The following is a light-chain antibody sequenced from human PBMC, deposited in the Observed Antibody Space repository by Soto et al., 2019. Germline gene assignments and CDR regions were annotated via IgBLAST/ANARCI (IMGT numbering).Light chain of an antibody. J-gene: IGLJ1*01. CDR2: EIN. V-gene: IGLV2-8*01. Sequence: QSVLTQPPPASGSPGQSVTISCTGTSSDVGAYDYVSWYQQHPGKAPKLMIYEINKRPSGVPDRSSGSKSGNTASLTVSGLQAEDEADYYCSSFAGSDNFPYVFGTGTKVTVL. CDR3: SSFAGSDNFPYV. CDR1: SSDVGAYDY.